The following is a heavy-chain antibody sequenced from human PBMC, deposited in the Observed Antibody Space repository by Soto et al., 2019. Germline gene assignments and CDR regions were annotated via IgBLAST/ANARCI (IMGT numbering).Heavy chain of an antibody. Sequence: SETLSLTCAVYGGSFSGHSWTWIRQSPGKGLEWIGDINHSGRVNYSPSLKSRVTISLDTSKNQFSPTLSAVTAADTAMYYCSTRAYDTNGYYRFDPWGQGTLVTVSS. D-gene: IGHD3-22*01. CDR2: INHSGRV. CDR3: STRAYDTNGYYRFDP. CDR1: GGSFSGHS. J-gene: IGHJ5*01. V-gene: IGHV4-34*01.